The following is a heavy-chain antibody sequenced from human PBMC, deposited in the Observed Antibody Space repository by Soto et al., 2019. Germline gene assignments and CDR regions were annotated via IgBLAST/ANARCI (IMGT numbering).Heavy chain of an antibody. CDR2: INRSGST. CDR1: GGSLSGYY. Sequence: QVQLQQWGAGLLKPSETLSLTCAVYGGSLSGYYWSCIRQPPGKGLEWIGEINRSGSTNYIPSLQMRVIISVDTSKNQFSLKLSSVTAADTAVYYCARGLLGGAATWGQGTLVTVSS. CDR3: ARGLLGGAAT. D-gene: IGHD3-16*01. V-gene: IGHV4-34*01. J-gene: IGHJ5*02.